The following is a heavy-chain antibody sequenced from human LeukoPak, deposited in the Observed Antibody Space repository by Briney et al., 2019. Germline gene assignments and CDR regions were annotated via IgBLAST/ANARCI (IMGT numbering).Heavy chain of an antibody. J-gene: IGHJ5*02. CDR1: GGSITSYY. V-gene: IGHV4-59*01. Sequence: SETLSLTCTVSGGSITSYYWSWIRQPPGKGLEWIGYIYYSGSTNYNPSLKSRVTISVDTSENQFSLKLSSVTAAETAVYYCARGGVNYKIAGPWGQGALVTVSS. D-gene: IGHD3-10*01. CDR3: ARGGVNYKIAGP. CDR2: IYYSGST.